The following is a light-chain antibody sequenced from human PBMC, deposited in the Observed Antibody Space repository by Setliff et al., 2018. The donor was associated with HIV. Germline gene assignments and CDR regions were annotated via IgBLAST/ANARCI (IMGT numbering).Light chain of an antibody. V-gene: IGLV2-23*02. CDR3: CSYAGSDDV. CDR2: EVN. Sequence: QSVLTQPASVSGSPGQSITISCTGTRSDVGSYTLVSWYQHFPGKVPKVIIYEVNKRPSGVSNRFSGSKSGNTASLTISGLQAEDEADYYCCSYAGSDDVFGTGTKVTVL. J-gene: IGLJ1*01. CDR1: RSDVGSYTL.